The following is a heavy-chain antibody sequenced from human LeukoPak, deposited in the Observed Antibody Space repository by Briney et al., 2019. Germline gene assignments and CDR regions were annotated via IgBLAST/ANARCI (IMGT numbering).Heavy chain of an antibody. D-gene: IGHD1-26*01. CDR1: GYNFTGHW. Sequence: GESLKISCQGSGYNFTGHWISWVRQMPGKGLEWMGRLDPTDSYTNYSPSFQGHVTISADKSISTAYLQWSSLKASDTAIYYCARSSEGATEFDYWGQGTLVTVSS. CDR2: LDPTDSYT. CDR3: ARSSEGATEFDY. V-gene: IGHV5-10-1*01. J-gene: IGHJ4*02.